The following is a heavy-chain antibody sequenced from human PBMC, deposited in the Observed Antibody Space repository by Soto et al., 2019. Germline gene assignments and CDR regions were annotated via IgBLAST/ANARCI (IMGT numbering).Heavy chain of an antibody. CDR1: GGSMSSYY. J-gene: IGHJ4*02. CDR3: ARADPDASVGY. Sequence: SETLSLTCTVSGGSMSSYYWTWLRQSPGRGLEWIGYISYRGSTYYNPSLKSRVTTSTDTTKNQFSIRTTSMLTTQPAVYYCARADPDASVGYGGQGTLVTVS. CDR2: ISYRGST. V-gene: IGHV4-59*01. D-gene: IGHD2-15*01.